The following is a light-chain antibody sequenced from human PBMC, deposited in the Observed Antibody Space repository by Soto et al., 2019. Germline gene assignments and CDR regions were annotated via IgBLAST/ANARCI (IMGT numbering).Light chain of an antibody. V-gene: IGKV3-15*01. CDR1: QSVRST. CDR2: GAS. Sequence: EIVMSQSPATLSVSAGERATLSSTASQSVRSTLAWYQQKPGQAPRLLIYGASTRATGIPARFSGSGSGTEFTLTISSLQSEDFAVYYCQQYNNWPPWTFGQGTKV. CDR3: QQYNNWPPWT. J-gene: IGKJ1*01.